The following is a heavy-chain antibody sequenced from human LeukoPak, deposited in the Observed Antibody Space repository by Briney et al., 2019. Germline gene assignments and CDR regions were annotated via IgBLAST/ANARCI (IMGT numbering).Heavy chain of an antibody. CDR1: GYTFTGYY. CDR2: INPNSGGT. J-gene: IGHJ6*03. V-gene: IGHV1-2*02. D-gene: IGHD5-24*01. Sequence: ASVKVSCKASGYTFTGYYMHWVRQAPGQRLEWMGGINPNSGGTNYAQKFQGRVTITADKSTGTAYMELSSLRSEDTAVYYCARDRRGVGYRPQYYQYYYMDVWGKGTTVTVSS. CDR3: ARDRRGVGYRPQYYQYYYMDV.